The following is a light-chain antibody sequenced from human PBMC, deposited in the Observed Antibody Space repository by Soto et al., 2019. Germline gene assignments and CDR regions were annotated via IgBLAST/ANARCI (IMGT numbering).Light chain of an antibody. CDR3: QHYWT. Sequence: EIVMTQSPATLSVSPGERATLSCRASQSVSSNLAWYQQKPGQAPRLLIYGASTRATGIPARFSGSGSGTEFNLTISSLQSEDFAVYYCQHYWTFGQGTKVDIK. CDR1: QSVSSN. J-gene: IGKJ1*01. V-gene: IGKV3D-15*01. CDR2: GAS.